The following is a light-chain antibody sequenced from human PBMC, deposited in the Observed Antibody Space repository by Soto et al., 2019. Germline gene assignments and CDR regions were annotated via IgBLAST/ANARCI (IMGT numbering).Light chain of an antibody. CDR2: GAS. CDR3: QQYGSSPPT. CDR1: QSVSSNY. Sequence: EIVLTQSPGTLSLAAGERATLSCRASQSVSSNYLAWYRRKPGQAPRLLIYGASNRATDIPGRFSGSGSGTDFTLTITRLELEDFAVYYCQQYGSSPPTFGPGTRVEIK. V-gene: IGKV3-20*01. J-gene: IGKJ1*01.